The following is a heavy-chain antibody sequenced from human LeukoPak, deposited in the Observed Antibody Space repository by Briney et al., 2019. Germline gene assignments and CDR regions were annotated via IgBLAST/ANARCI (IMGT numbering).Heavy chain of an antibody. Sequence: GGSLRLSCAASGFIFSSYAVHWVRQAPGKGLEWVAFIRYDGSNKYYADSVKGRFTISRDNSKNTLYLQMNSLRAEDTAVYYCAKRASYGSPFDPWGQGTLVTVSS. CDR3: AKRASYGSPFDP. CDR2: IRYDGSNK. D-gene: IGHD3-10*01. CDR1: GFIFSSYA. J-gene: IGHJ5*02. V-gene: IGHV3-30*02.